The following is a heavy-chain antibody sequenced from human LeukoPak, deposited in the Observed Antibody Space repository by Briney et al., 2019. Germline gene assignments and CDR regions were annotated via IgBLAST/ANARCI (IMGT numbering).Heavy chain of an antibody. CDR1: GGSISSGGYY. CDR2: IYYSGST. CDR3: AREALGGYGVNSTNWFDP. J-gene: IGHJ5*02. V-gene: IGHV4-31*03. D-gene: IGHD3-16*01. Sequence: PSETLSLTCTVSGGSISSGGYYWSWIRQHPGKGLEWIGYIYYSGSTYYNPSLKSRVTISVDTSKNQFSLKLSSVTAADTAVYFCAREALGGYGVNSTNWFDPWGQGILVTVSS.